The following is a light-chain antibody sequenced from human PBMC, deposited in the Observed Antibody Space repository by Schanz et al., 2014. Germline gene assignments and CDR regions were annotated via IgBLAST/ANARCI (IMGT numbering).Light chain of an antibody. Sequence: DIVMTQSPDSLGVSLGERATVNCKSSQSVLHSSNNKNYLAWYQQKPGQPPKLLIYWASTRKSGVPDRFSGSGSGTDFTLTISSLQAEDVAVYYCQQYYSNPLTFGGGTKVEIK. CDR1: QSVLHSSNNKNY. CDR2: WAS. J-gene: IGKJ4*01. V-gene: IGKV4-1*01. CDR3: QQYYSNPLT.